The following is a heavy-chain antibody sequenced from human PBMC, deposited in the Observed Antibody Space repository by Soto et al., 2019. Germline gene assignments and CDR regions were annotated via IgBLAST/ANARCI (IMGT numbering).Heavy chain of an antibody. CDR2: ISSSDNTI. V-gene: IGHV3-48*03. CDR3: ARAPRNYYYYGMDV. CDR1: GFTLRSYE. Sequence: LSCEASGFTLRSYEMNWVRQAPGKGLEWVSYISSSDNTIYHADSVKGRFTTSRENAKNSLYLQMNSLRAEDTAVYYCARAPRNYYYYGMDVWGQGTTVTVSS. J-gene: IGHJ6*02.